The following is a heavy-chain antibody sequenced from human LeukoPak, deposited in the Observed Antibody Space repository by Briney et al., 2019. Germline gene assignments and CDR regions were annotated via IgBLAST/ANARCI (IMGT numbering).Heavy chain of an antibody. V-gene: IGHV1-18*01. CDR2: ISTYTGDT. D-gene: IGHD3-22*01. Sequence: ASVKVSCKASGGTFSSYAISWVRQAPGQGLECMGWISTYTGDTDYAQKLQGRVTMTTDTSTSTAYMELRSLSSDDTAVYYCARVLVVSSDAFDIWGQGTMVTVSS. J-gene: IGHJ3*02. CDR3: ARVLVVSSDAFDI. CDR1: GGTFSSYA.